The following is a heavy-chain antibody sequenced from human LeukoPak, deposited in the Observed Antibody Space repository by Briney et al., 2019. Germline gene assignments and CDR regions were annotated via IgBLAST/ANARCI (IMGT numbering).Heavy chain of an antibody. CDR1: GFTFDDYA. Sequence: PGGSLRLSCAASGFTFDDYAMHWVRQAPGKGLEWVSLISGDGGSTIYADSVKGRFTISRDNSKNSLYLRMNSLRTEDTALYYCAKVPLTGYNYGYYFDYWGQGTLVTVSS. V-gene: IGHV3-43*02. CDR2: ISGDGGST. CDR3: AKVPLTGYNYGYYFDY. J-gene: IGHJ4*02. D-gene: IGHD5-18*01.